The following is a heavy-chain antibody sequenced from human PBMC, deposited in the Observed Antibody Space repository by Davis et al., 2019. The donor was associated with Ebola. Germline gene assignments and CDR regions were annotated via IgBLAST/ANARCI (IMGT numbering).Heavy chain of an antibody. V-gene: IGHV3-74*01. CDR3: ARASVGTTRRAFDI. D-gene: IGHD1-26*01. Sequence: GESLKISCAASGFTFSNYWMFWVRQTPGKGLVWVSRIKTDGSTTNYADSVRGRFTISRDNAKNTLYLQMNSLRAEDTAVYYCARASVGTTRRAFDIWGQGTMVTVSS. CDR2: IKTDGSTT. J-gene: IGHJ3*02. CDR1: GFTFSNYW.